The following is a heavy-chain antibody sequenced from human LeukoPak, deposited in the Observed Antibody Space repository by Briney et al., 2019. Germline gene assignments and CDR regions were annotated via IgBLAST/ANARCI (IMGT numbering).Heavy chain of an antibody. V-gene: IGHV3-9*01. J-gene: IGHJ3*02. D-gene: IGHD2-21*02. CDR3: AKAFLPQYCGGDCQIADAFDI. Sequence: GRSLRLSCAASGFTFDDYAMHWVRQAPGKGLEWVSGISWNSGTIGYADSVKGRFTISRDNAKNSLYLQMNSLRAEDTALYYCAKAFLPQYCGGDCQIADAFDIWGQGTMVTVSS. CDR2: ISWNSGTI. CDR1: GFTFDDYA.